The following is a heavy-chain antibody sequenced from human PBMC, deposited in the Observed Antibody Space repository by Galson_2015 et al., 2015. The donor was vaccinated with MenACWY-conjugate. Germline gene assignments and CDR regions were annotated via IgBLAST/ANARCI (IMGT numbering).Heavy chain of an antibody. J-gene: IGHJ2*01. D-gene: IGHD3-22*01. CDR1: GFTFSDYY. CDR3: ARGPYDSSGPSFGENEGMAGNWYFDL. Sequence: SLRLSCAASGFTFSDYYMSWIRQAPGKGLEWVSYISSSSSYTNYADSVKGRFTISRDNAKNSLYLQMNSLRAEDTAVYYCARGPYDSSGPSFGENEGMAGNWYFDLWGRGTLVTVSS. V-gene: IGHV3-11*05. CDR2: ISSSSSYT.